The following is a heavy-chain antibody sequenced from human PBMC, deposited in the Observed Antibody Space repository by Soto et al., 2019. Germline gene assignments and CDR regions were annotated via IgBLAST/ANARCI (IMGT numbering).Heavy chain of an antibody. CDR2: INPSGGST. CDR3: ARGGNCGGDCYSEYFQH. V-gene: IGHV1-46*01. CDR1: GYTFTSYY. J-gene: IGHJ1*01. D-gene: IGHD2-21*02. Sequence: QVQLVQSGAEVKKPGASVKVSCKASGYTFTSYYMHWVRQAPGQGLEWMGIINPSGGSTSYAQKFQGRVTMTRDTSTSTVYMELSRLRSEDTAVYYCARGGNCGGDCYSEYFQHWGQGTLVTVSS.